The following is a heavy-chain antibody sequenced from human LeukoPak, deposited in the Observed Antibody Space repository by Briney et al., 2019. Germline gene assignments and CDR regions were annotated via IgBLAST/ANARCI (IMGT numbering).Heavy chain of an antibody. Sequence: SETLSLTCTVSGGSISSGDYYWSWIRQPPGKGLEWIGYIYYSGSTYYNPSLKSRVTISVDTSKNQFSLKLSPVTAADTAVYYCARVEGATLFDYWGQGTLVTVSS. CDR2: IYYSGST. V-gene: IGHV4-30-4*08. D-gene: IGHD1-26*01. J-gene: IGHJ4*02. CDR1: GGSISSGDYY. CDR3: ARVEGATLFDY.